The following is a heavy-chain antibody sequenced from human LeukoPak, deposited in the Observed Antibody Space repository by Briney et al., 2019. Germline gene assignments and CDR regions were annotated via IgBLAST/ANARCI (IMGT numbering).Heavy chain of an antibody. CDR2: IYFNGNT. CDR1: GGSISSGGYS. CDR3: ARRDLGDAFDI. Sequence: SQTLSLTCAVSGGSISSGGYSWSWIRQPPGKGLEWIGHIYFNGNTYYNPSLESRVTILVDRSATQFSLTLTSVTAADTAVYYCARRDLGDAFDIWGQGTMVPISS. J-gene: IGHJ3*02. D-gene: IGHD2-21*02. V-gene: IGHV4-30-2*01.